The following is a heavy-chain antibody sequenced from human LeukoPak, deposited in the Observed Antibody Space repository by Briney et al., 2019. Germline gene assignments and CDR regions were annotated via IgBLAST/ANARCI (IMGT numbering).Heavy chain of an antibody. V-gene: IGHV1-18*04. CDR1: GYTFTSYG. CDR3: AREWFGEFYYFDY. D-gene: IGHD3-10*01. CDR2: ISGYNGNT. Sequence: GASVTVSFKGSGYTFTSYGISWVRQAPGQGLEWMGWISGYNGNTNYAQKVQGRVTMTTDTSTSTAYMELRSLRSDDTAVYYCAREWFGEFYYFDYWGQGTLVTVSS. J-gene: IGHJ4*02.